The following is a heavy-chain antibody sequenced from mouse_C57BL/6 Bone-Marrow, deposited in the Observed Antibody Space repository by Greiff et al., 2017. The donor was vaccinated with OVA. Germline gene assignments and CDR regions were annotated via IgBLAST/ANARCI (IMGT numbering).Heavy chain of an antibody. V-gene: IGHV1-50*01. J-gene: IGHJ4*01. D-gene: IGHD1-1*01. CDR1: GYTFTSYL. Sequence: VQLQQPGAELVKPGASVKLSCKASGYTFTSYLMQWVKQRPGQGLEWIGEIDPSDSYTNYNQKFKGKATLTVDTSSSTAYMQLSSLTSEDSAVYYCARLLGMDYWGQGTSVTVSS. CDR3: ARLLGMDY. CDR2: IDPSDSYT.